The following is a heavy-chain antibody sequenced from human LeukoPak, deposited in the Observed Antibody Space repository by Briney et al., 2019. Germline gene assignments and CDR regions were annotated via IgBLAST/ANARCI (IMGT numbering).Heavy chain of an antibody. Sequence: SQTLSLTCAISGDGVSSNSAAWDWIRQSPWGGLEWLGRTYYRSKWYNDYAVSVKSRITINPDTSKNQFSLQLNSVTAEDTAVYYCARGGTYLFDYWGQGTLVTVSS. CDR2: TYYRSKWYN. J-gene: IGHJ4*02. CDR1: GDGVSSNSAA. V-gene: IGHV6-1*01. CDR3: ARGGTYLFDY. D-gene: IGHD1-26*01.